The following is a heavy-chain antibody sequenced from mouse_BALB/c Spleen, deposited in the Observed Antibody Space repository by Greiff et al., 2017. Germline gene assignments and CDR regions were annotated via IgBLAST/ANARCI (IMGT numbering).Heavy chain of an antibody. Sequence: VQLQQSGPELVKPGASVKMSCKASGYTFTSYYIHWVKQRPGQGLEWIGWIYPGDGSTKYNEKFKGKTTLTADKSSSTAYMLLSSLTSEDSAIYFCAKIYYGYDVDYWGQGTTLTVSS. CDR3: AKIYYGYDVDY. J-gene: IGHJ2*01. CDR1: GYTFTSYY. D-gene: IGHD2-2*01. V-gene: IGHV1S56*01. CDR2: IYPGDGST.